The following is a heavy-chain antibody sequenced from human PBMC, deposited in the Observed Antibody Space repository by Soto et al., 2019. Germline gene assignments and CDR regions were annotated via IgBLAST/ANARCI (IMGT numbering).Heavy chain of an antibody. Sequence: PGGSLRLSCAASGFTFSSYAMHGVRQAPGKGLEWVAVISYDGSNKYYADSVKGRFTISRDNSKNTLYPQMNSLRAEDTAVFYCGRGGSDSPMAPGYWGQGTLVTFSS. CDR3: GRGGSDSPMAPGY. V-gene: IGHV3-30-3*01. J-gene: IGHJ4*02. CDR1: GFTFSSYA. CDR2: ISYDGSNK. D-gene: IGHD5-18*01.